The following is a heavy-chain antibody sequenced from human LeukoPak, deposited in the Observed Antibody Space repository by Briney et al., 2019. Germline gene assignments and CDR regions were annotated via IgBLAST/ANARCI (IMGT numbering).Heavy chain of an antibody. CDR2: ISSSSSYI. Sequence: GGSLRLSCAASGFTFSSYSMNWVRQAPGKGLEWVSSISSSSSYIYYADSVKGRSTISRDNANNFLYLQMNSLRAEDTAVYYCATATNGRHYDYWGQGTLLTVSS. CDR1: GFTFSSYS. CDR3: ATATNGRHYDY. V-gene: IGHV3-21*06. D-gene: IGHD1-14*01. J-gene: IGHJ4*02.